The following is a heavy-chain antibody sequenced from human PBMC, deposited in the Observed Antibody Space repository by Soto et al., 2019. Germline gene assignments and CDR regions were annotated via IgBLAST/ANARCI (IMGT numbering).Heavy chain of an antibody. D-gene: IGHD3-3*01. Sequence: QVQLVQSGAEVKKPGASVKVSCKASGYTFTAYYMHWVRQAPGQGLEWMGWINPSSGGTNYAQKFHGGVIMTRDTSISTAYMELSRLRSEDMAMYYCARGPGDFWSGYFDYWGQGTRVTVSS. CDR1: GYTFTAYY. CDR3: ARGPGDFWSGYFDY. J-gene: IGHJ4*02. V-gene: IGHV1-2*02. CDR2: INPSSGGT.